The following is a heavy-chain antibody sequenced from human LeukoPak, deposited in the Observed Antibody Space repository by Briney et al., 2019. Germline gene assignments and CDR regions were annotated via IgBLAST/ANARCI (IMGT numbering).Heavy chain of an antibody. V-gene: IGHV3-9*01. CDR2: ISWNSGSI. J-gene: IGHJ4*02. CDR3: ANPTSYYDSSGYYYRLEYYFDY. D-gene: IGHD3-22*01. Sequence: GGSLRLSCAASGFTFDDYAMHWVRQAPGKGLEWVSGISWNSGSIGYADSVKGRFTISRDNAKNSLYLQMNSLRAEDTAVYYCANPTSYYDSSGYYYRLEYYFDYWGQGTLVTVSS. CDR1: GFTFDDYA.